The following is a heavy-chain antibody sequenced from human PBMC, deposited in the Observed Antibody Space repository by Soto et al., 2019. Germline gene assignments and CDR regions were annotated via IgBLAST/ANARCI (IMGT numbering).Heavy chain of an antibody. CDR2: ISGSGGST. V-gene: IGHV3-23*01. CDR1: GFTFSSYA. Sequence: GGSLRLSCAASGFTFSSYAMSWVRQAPGKGLEWVSAISGSGGSTYYADSVKGRFTISGDNSKNTLYLQMNSLRAEDTAVYYCAKVQAAAGTGDAFDIWGQGTMVTVSS. J-gene: IGHJ3*02. D-gene: IGHD6-13*01. CDR3: AKVQAAAGTGDAFDI.